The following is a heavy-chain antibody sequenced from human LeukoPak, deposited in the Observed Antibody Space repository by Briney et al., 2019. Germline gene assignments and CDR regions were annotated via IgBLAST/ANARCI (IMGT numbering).Heavy chain of an antibody. CDR1: GFTFSSYW. CDR3: ARDTAIARFDY. J-gene: IGHJ4*02. D-gene: IGHD1-26*01. Sequence: GGSLRLSCAASGFTFSSYWMHWVRQAPGKGLVWVSRINTDGSSTSYADSVKGRFTISRDNAKNTLYLQMNSLRAEDTAVYYCARDTAIARFDYWGQGTLVTVSS. V-gene: IGHV3-74*01. CDR2: INTDGSST.